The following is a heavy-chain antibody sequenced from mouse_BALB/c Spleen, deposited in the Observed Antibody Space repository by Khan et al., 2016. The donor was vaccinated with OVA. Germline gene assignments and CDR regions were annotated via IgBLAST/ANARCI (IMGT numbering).Heavy chain of an antibody. Sequence: QIQLVQSGAELARPGASVKLSCKASGYTFTDYYINWVKQRTGQGLEWIGEISPGSGDTYYNEKFKGKAPLTADKSSNTAYMQLSSLTSEASAVYFCARRNYFGYTFAYWGQGTLVTVSA. D-gene: IGHD1-2*01. J-gene: IGHJ3*01. CDR2: ISPGSGDT. CDR3: ARRNYFGYTFAY. V-gene: IGHV1-77*01. CDR1: GYTFTDYY.